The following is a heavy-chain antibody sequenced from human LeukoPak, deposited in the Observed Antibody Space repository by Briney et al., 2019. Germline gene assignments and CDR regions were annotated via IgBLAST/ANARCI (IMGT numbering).Heavy chain of an antibody. CDR3: ARPGGAPLFWYFDL. CDR1: GFTFSNYA. D-gene: IGHD1-26*01. J-gene: IGHJ2*01. V-gene: IGHV3-30-3*01. CDR2: IPYDGSNQ. Sequence: AARSLRLSCAASGFTFSNYAMHWVRQAPGKGLEWVAVIPYDGSNQNYADSVKGRFTISRDNSKNTLHLQMNSLRGEDTAVYYCARPGGAPLFWYFDLWGRGTLVTVS.